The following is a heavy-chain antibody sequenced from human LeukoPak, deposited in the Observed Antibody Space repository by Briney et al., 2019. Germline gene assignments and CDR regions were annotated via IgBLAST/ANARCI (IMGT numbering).Heavy chain of an antibody. CDR2: INPSGGST. Sequence: ASVKVSCMASGYTFTNYHIHWVRQAPGQGLEWMGIINPSGGSTSNAQKFQGRVTMTRDMSTSTVYMELSSLRSEDMAVYYCAKYGHSPHFDSWGQGTLVTVSS. D-gene: IGHD2/OR15-2a*01. V-gene: IGHV1-46*01. CDR3: AKYGHSPHFDS. CDR1: GYTFTNYH. J-gene: IGHJ4*02.